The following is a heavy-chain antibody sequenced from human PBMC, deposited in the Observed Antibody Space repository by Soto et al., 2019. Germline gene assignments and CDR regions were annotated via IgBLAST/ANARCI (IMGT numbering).Heavy chain of an antibody. CDR2: IYYSGTT. Sequence: LSNTCTVSGGSISSYYWSWIRQPPGKGLEWIGYIYYSGTTNYNPSLKSRVTISVDTSKNQFSLQLTSVTAADTAIYYCARGGASWDLHASWAQCTFVT. J-gene: IGHJ1*01. D-gene: IGHD1-26*01. V-gene: IGHV4-59*01. CDR3: ARGGASWDLHAS. CDR1: GGSISSYY.